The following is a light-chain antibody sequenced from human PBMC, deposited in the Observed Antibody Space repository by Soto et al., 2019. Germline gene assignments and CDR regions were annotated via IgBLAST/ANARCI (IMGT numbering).Light chain of an antibody. CDR2: DTS. Sequence: QTVVTQEPSLTVSPGGTVTLTCGSSTGAVTSDHYPYWFQQKPGQAPRTLIYDTSNKHSWTPARFSGSLLGGKAALTLSGAQPEDEAEYYCLLSYSGARIVVFGGGTKRTVL. CDR3: LLSYSGARIVV. V-gene: IGLV7-46*01. CDR1: TGAVTSDHY. J-gene: IGLJ2*01.